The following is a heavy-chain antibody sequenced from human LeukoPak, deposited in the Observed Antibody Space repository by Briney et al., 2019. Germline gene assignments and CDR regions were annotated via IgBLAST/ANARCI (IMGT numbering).Heavy chain of an antibody. CDR2: ITNNGGGT. CDR3: VKETGHNWGYFEF. D-gene: IGHD7-27*01. V-gene: IGHV3-23*01. Sequence: GGSLRLSRATSGFAFSDYAMTWVRQAPGKGLAWVSVITNNGGGTYYADSVKGRFTISRDNSKNTLYLQMNNLRADDTAVFYCVKETGHNWGYFEFWGQGTLVTVSS. J-gene: IGHJ4*02. CDR1: GFAFSDYA.